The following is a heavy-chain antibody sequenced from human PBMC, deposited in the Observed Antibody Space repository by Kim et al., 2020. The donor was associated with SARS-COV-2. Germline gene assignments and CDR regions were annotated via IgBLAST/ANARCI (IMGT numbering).Heavy chain of an antibody. J-gene: IGHJ4*02. Sequence: GGSLRLSCAASGFTFDDYAMHWVRQAPGKGLEWVSGISWNSGSIGYADSVKGRFTISRDNAKNSLYLQMNSLRAEDTALYYCAKESYYGVYSYFDYWGQGTLVTVSS. CDR3: AKESYYGVYSYFDY. CDR2: ISWNSGSI. D-gene: IGHD4-17*01. CDR1: GFTFDDYA. V-gene: IGHV3-9*01.